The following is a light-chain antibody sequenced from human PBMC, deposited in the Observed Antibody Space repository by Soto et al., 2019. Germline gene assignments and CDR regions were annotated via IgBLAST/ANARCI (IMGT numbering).Light chain of an antibody. V-gene: IGLV1-44*01. CDR2: SNN. J-gene: IGLJ1*01. CDR3: AAWDDSLNAYV. CDR1: SSNIGSNT. Sequence: QSVLTQPPSASGTPGQRVTISCSGSSSNIGSNTVNWYLQLPGTAPKLLIYSNNLRPSGVPDRFSGSTSGTSASLAISGLQSEDEADYYCAAWDDSLNAYVFGTGTKVTVL.